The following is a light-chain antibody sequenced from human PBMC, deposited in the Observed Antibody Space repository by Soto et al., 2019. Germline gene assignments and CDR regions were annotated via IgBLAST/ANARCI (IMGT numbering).Light chain of an antibody. CDR2: DAS. CDR1: QSVSSY. J-gene: IGKJ3*01. CDR3: QQRSNWPLT. Sequence: EIVLTQSPATLSLSPGERATLSCGASQSVSSYLAWYQQKPGQAPRLLIYDASNRATGIPARFSGSGSGTDFTLTISSLEPEDFALYYCQQRSNWPLTFGPGTKVDIK. V-gene: IGKV3-11*01.